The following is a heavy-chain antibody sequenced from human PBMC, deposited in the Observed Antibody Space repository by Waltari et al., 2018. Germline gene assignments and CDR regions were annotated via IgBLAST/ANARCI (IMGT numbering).Heavy chain of an antibody. CDR1: GGSISSSSYH. Sequence: QLQLQESGPGLVKPSETLSLTCTVSGGSISSSSYHWGSIRQPQGKGLEWIGSIYYSGSTYYNPSLKSRVTISVDTSKNQFSLKLSSVTAADTAVYYCARLSSSTSCYYCYYYYMDVWGKGTTVTVSS. J-gene: IGHJ6*03. CDR3: ARLSSSTSCYYCYYYYMDV. V-gene: IGHV4-39*01. D-gene: IGHD2-2*01. CDR2: IYYSGST.